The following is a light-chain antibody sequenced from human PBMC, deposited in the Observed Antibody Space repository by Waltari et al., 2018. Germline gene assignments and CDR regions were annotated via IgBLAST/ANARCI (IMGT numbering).Light chain of an antibody. CDR3: AAWDDSLNGLWV. Sequence: QSVLTQPPSASGTPGQRVTISFSGSSANIGSNPVNWYQQLPGTAPKLLIYSNNQRPSGVPDRFSGSKSGTSASLAISGLQSEDEADYYCAAWDDSLNGLWVFGGGTKLTVL. CDR1: SANIGSNP. V-gene: IGLV1-44*01. J-gene: IGLJ3*02. CDR2: SNN.